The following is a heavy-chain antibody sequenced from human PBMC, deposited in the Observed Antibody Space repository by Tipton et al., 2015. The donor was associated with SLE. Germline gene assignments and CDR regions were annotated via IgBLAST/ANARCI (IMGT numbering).Heavy chain of an antibody. J-gene: IGHJ3*02. CDR2: IYHSGST. CDR1: GGSISSSNW. CDR3: ARAPYHDAFDI. V-gene: IGHV4-4*02. Sequence: TLSLTCAVSGGSISSSNWWSWVRQPPGKGLEWIGEIYHSGSTNYNPSLKSRVTISVDTSKNQFSLKLSSVTAADTAVYYCARAPYHDAFDIWGQGTMVTVSS. D-gene: IGHD2-2*01.